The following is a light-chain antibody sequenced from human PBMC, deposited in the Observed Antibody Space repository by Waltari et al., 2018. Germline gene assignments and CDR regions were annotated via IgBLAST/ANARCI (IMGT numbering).Light chain of an antibody. Sequence: IVLTQSPGHLALSSGGRATLSCRASQNIGNYLAWYQQKPGQAPRLLIYGASSRAAGIPDRFSGSGSGADFSLTISRLEPEDFAVYYCQHHVRLPATFGQGTKV. CDR2: GAS. J-gene: IGKJ1*01. CDR1: QNIGNY. V-gene: IGKV3-20*01. CDR3: QHHVRLPAT.